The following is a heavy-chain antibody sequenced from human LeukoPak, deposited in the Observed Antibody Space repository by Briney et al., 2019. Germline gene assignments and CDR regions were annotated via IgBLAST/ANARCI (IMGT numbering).Heavy chain of an antibody. D-gene: IGHD3-16*02. CDR3: ARLYVWGSSRTFDY. CDR2: ISSSSSTI. J-gene: IGHJ4*02. V-gene: IGHV3-48*02. Sequence: GGSLRLSCAASGFTFNTYTMNWVRQAPGKGLEWVSYISSSSSTIYYADSVKGRFTISRDNAKNSLYLQMNSLRDEDTAVYYCARLYVWGSSRTFDYWGQGTLVTVSS. CDR1: GFTFNTYT.